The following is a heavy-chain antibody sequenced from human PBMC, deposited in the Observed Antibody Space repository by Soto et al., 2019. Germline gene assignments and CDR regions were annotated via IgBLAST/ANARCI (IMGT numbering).Heavy chain of an antibody. J-gene: IGHJ4*02. CDR1: GDTFTNHV. D-gene: IGHD5-12*01. CDR2: IISLFGTP. V-gene: IGHV1-69*05. Sequence: QVQLVQSGDEVKKPGSSVKVSCKASGDTFTNHVFNWVRQAPGQGLEWMGGIISLFGTPNYSRRFQGRVXXXXXXXXXXXXXXXXXXXXXXXXXXXXXXXXGSGYDRGDYWGQGTLVTVSS. CDR3: XXXXGSGYDRGDY.